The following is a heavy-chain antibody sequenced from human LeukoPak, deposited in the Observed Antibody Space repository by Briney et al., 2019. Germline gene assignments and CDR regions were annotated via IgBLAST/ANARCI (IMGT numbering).Heavy chain of an antibody. J-gene: IGHJ3*02. CDR1: GFTFSSYS. D-gene: IGHD4-11*01. Sequence: GGSLRLSCAASGFTFSSYSMNWVRQAPGKGLEWVSSISSSSSYIYYADSVKGRFTISRDNAKNSLYLQMNSLRAEDTAVYYCARDSIPMTTRFAFDIWGQGTMVTVSS. CDR2: ISSSSSYI. V-gene: IGHV3-21*01. CDR3: ARDSIPMTTRFAFDI.